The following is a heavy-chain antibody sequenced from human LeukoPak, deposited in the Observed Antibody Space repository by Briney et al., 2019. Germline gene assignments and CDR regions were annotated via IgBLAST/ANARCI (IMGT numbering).Heavy chain of an antibody. CDR2: IRYDGSNK. CDR1: GFTFSSYG. V-gene: IGHV3-30*02. J-gene: IGHJ4*02. D-gene: IGHD5-18*01. Sequence: GESLRLSCAASGFTFSSYGMHWVRQAPGKGLEWVAFIRYDGSNKYYADSVKGRFTISRDNSKNTLYLQMNGLRAEDTAVYYCAKDSGYSYGFWGQGTLVTVSS. CDR3: AKDSGYSYGF.